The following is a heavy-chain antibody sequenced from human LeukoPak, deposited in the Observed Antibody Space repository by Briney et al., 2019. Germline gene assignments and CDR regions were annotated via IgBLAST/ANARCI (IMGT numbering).Heavy chain of an antibody. CDR3: ARGLGTTNFDY. Sequence: SETLSLTCAVYGGSFSGYYWSWIRQPAGKGLEWIGRIYSTGSTNYNPSLKSRVTMSVDTFQNQFSLKLSSVTAADTAVYYCARGLGTTNFDYWGQGTLVTVSS. CDR2: IYSTGST. CDR1: GGSFSGYY. V-gene: IGHV4-59*10. J-gene: IGHJ4*02. D-gene: IGHD1-7*01.